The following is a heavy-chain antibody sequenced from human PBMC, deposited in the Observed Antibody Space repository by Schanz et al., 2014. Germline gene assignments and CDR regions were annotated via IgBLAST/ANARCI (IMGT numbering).Heavy chain of an antibody. CDR1: GFTFRTYL. V-gene: IGHV3-23*04. CDR3: VKTDIGWRFDH. D-gene: IGHD6-19*01. J-gene: IGHJ4*02. CDR2: ISDRGDGT. Sequence: EVQLVESGGGLVQPGGSLRLSCAASGFTFRTYLMNWVRQAPGKGLEWVSGISDRGDGTNYGDSVRGRFTISRDNSRNTVYLQMNNVGVDDTATYYCVKTDIGWRFDHWGQGTLVTVSS.